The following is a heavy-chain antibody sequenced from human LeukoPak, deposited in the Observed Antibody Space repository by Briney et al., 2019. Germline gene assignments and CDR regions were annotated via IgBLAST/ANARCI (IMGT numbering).Heavy chain of an antibody. CDR2: ISAYNGNT. V-gene: IGHV1-18*04. Sequence: ASVKVSCKASGYTFTGYYMHWVRPAPGQGLEWMGWISAYNGNTNYAQKLQGRVTMTTDTSTSTAYMELRSLRSDDTAVYYCARDPHYDSSGKGDDYWGQGTLVTVSS. J-gene: IGHJ4*02. CDR1: GYTFTGYY. D-gene: IGHD3-22*01. CDR3: ARDPHYDSSGKGDDY.